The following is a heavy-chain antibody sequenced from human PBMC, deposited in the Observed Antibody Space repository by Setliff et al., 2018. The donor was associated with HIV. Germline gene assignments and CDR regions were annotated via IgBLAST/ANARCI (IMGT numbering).Heavy chain of an antibody. J-gene: IGHJ4*02. Sequence: PGGSLRLSCAASGFTFNSYSMNWVRQAPGKGLEWVAVIWYDGSNKYYADSVKGRFTISRDNSKNTLYLQMNSLKTEDTAMYYCTGSVWNPGHWGQGSLVTVSS. D-gene: IGHD1-1*01. CDR1: GFTFNSYS. V-gene: IGHV3-33*08. CDR2: IWYDGSNK. CDR3: TGSVWNPGH.